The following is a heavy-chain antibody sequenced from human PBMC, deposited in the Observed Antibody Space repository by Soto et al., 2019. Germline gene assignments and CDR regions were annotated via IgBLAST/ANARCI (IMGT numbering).Heavy chain of an antibody. D-gene: IGHD5-18*01. CDR2: SYYSGST. CDR3: ARTPNIPLWTRGYFDL. Sequence: PSETLSLTGTVSRGSVSSGSYYWSWIRQPPGKGLERIGYSYYSGSTNYNPSLKSRVTISVDTPKNQFSLKLRSVSAADTAVYYCARTPNIPLWTRGYFDLWGSGTLVIVSS. V-gene: IGHV4-61*01. J-gene: IGHJ2*01. CDR1: RGSVSSGSYY.